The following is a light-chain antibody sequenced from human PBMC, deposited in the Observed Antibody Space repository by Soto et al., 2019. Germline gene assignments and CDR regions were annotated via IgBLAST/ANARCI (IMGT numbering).Light chain of an antibody. CDR3: QSYDTSLSGFYV. V-gene: IGLV1-40*01. CDR1: SSNIGAGYD. CDR2: VNT. Sequence: QSVLTQPPSVSGAPGQRVTSSCTWSSSNIGAGYDVHWYQQLPGTAPKLLIYVNTNRPSGVPDRFSGSKSGTSASLAITGLQAEDEADYYCQSYDTSLSGFYVFGTGTKVTVL. J-gene: IGLJ1*01.